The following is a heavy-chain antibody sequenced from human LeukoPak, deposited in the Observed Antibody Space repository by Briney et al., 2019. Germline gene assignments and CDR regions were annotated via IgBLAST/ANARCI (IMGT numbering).Heavy chain of an antibody. CDR3: ARERGPTATEAYEY. D-gene: IGHD2-2*01. CDR2: INRDGSVT. V-gene: IGHV3-74*01. CDR1: GLTFSSHW. Sequence: GGSLRLSCAASGLTFSSHWMHWVRQAPGKGLVWVSRINRDGSVTSYADSVKGRFTISRDNAKNTLYLQMNSLRAEDTAVYYCARERGPTATEAYEYWGQGTLVTVSS. J-gene: IGHJ4*02.